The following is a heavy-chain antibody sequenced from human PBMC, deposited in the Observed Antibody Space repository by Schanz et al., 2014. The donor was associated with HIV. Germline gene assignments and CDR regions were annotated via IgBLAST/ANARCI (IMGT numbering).Heavy chain of an antibody. CDR2: IMPKFGTE. J-gene: IGHJ6*02. Sequence: QVQLVQSGAEVKKTGSPVKVSCKAFGGTLSNYAISWVRQAPGQGLEWLGLIMPKFGTENYAQKYQGRVTLTADATTAYMDLSSLKFEDTAVYYCARKMSISNQWLRALYSNYGMDVWGQGTTVTVSS. CDR3: ARKMSISNQWLRALYSNYGMDV. D-gene: IGHD5-12*01. V-gene: IGHV1-69*01. CDR1: GGTLSNYA.